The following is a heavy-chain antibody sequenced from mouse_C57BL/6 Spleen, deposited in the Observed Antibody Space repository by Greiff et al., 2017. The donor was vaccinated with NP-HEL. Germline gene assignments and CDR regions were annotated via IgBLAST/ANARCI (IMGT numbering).Heavy chain of an antibody. D-gene: IGHD2-2*01. Sequence: EVKLMESGGGLVKPGGSLKLSCAASGFTFSDYGMHWVRQAPEKGLEWVAYISSGSSTIYYADTVKGRFTISRDNAKNTLFLQMTSLRSEDTAMYYCANGYPVYAMDYWGQGTSVTVSS. CDR3: ANGYPVYAMDY. V-gene: IGHV5-17*01. J-gene: IGHJ4*01. CDR2: ISSGSSTI. CDR1: GFTFSDYG.